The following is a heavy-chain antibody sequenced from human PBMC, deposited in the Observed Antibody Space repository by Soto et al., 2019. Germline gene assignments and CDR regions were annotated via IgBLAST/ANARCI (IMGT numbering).Heavy chain of an antibody. V-gene: IGHV3-64D*06. CDR2: ISSNGGST. J-gene: IGHJ4*02. Sequence: GGSLRLSCSASGFTFSSYAMHWVRQAPGKGLEYVSAISSNGGSTYYADSVKGRFTISRDNSKNTLYLQMSSLRAEDTDVYYCVKAQGNGEVWILDYWGQGTLVTVSS. CDR3: VKAQGNGEVWILDY. D-gene: IGHD2-8*01. CDR1: GFTFSSYA.